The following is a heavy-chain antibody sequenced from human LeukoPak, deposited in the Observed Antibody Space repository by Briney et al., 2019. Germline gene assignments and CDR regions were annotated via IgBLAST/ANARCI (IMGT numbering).Heavy chain of an antibody. Sequence: GGSLRLSCAASGFTFSNAWMSWVRQAPGKGLEWVGRIKSKTDGGTTDYAAPVKGRFTISRDDSKNTMYLQINSLKTEDTAVYYCTTEESIAAPGYYYYYYMDVWGKGTTVTVSS. CDR1: GFTFSNAW. CDR2: IKSKTDGGTT. CDR3: TTEESIAAPGYYYYYYMDV. J-gene: IGHJ6*03. V-gene: IGHV3-15*01. D-gene: IGHD6-6*01.